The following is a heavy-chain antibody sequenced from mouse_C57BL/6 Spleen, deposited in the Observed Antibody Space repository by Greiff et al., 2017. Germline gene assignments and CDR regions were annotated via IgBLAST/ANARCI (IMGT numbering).Heavy chain of an antibody. CDR3: TRGYDGYYAMDY. CDR2: ISSGGDYI. D-gene: IGHD2-3*01. CDR1: GFTFSSYA. V-gene: IGHV5-9-1*02. J-gene: IGHJ4*01. Sequence: EVKVVESGEGLVKPGGSLKLSCAASGFTFSSYAMSWVRQTPEKRLEWVAYISSGGDYIYYADTVKGRFTISRDNARNTLYLQMSSLKSEDTAMYYCTRGYDGYYAMDYWGQGTSVTVSS.